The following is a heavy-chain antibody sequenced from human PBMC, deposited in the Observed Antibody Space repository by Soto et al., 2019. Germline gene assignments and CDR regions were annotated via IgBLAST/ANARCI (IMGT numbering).Heavy chain of an antibody. D-gene: IGHD3-10*01. J-gene: IGHJ4*02. Sequence: EVQLLQSGGGFVQPGGSLRLSCAASGFSFSTYTMTWVRQAPGRGLEWVSTVTGSGGSTYYADSVKGRFTISRDSSKNTLFLQINSLRAEDTALYYCARDRFGTGYFDYWGQGTLVTVSS. CDR3: ARDRFGTGYFDY. CDR1: GFSFSTYT. CDR2: VTGSGGST. V-gene: IGHV3-23*01.